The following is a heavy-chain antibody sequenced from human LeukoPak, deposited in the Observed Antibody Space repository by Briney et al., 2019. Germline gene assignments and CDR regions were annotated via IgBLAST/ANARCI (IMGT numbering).Heavy chain of an antibody. D-gene: IGHD6-13*01. J-gene: IGHJ2*01. CDR2: IYGSGST. Sequence: SETLSLTCTVSGGSISRYYWSWIRQPAGKGLQWIGRIYGSGSTTYNPSLKSRVTISVDTSKNQFSLKLSSVTAADTAVYYCARVYYSNSYDYWYFDLWGRGTLVTVSS. V-gene: IGHV4-4*07. CDR3: ARVYYSNSYDYWYFDL. CDR1: GGSISRYY.